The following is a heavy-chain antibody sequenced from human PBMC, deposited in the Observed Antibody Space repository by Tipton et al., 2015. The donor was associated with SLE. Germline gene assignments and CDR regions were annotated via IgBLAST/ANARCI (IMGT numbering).Heavy chain of an antibody. CDR2: IYYSGST. J-gene: IGHJ4*02. Sequence: TLSLTCTVSGGSISSYYWSWIRQPPGKGLEWIGYIYYSGSTNYNPSLKSRVIISVDTSKNQFSLNLNSVTAADTAVYYCARDPSSSSWEGAYLWGQGILVTVSS. D-gene: IGHD6-13*01. CDR1: GGSISSYY. CDR3: ARDPSSSSWEGAYL. V-gene: IGHV4-59*12.